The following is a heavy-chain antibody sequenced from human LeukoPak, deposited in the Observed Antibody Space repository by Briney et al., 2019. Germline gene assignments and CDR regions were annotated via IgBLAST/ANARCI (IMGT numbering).Heavy chain of an antibody. Sequence: PGGSLRLSCAASGFRFTNYWMTWVRQAPGKGLEWVAIIKSDGSDKYYVDSVKGRSTISRDNAKNSLYLQMNSLRAEDTAFYYCAKNGGWTFDYWGQGILVTVSS. V-gene: IGHV3-7*03. CDR1: GFRFTNYW. J-gene: IGHJ4*02. CDR2: IKSDGSDK. D-gene: IGHD6-19*01. CDR3: AKNGGWTFDY.